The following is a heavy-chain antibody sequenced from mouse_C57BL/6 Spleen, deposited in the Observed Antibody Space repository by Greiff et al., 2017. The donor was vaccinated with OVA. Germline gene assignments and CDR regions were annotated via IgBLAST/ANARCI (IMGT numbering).Heavy chain of an antibody. V-gene: IGHV5-6*01. CDR3: ARPDYYGSSSYFDV. D-gene: IGHD1-1*01. CDR2: ISSGGSYT. J-gene: IGHJ1*03. CDR1: GFTFSSYG. Sequence: EVKLVESGGDLVKPGGSLKLSCAASGFTFSSYGMSWVRQTPDKRLEWVATISSGGSYTYYPDSVKGRFTISRDNAKNTLYLQMSSLKSEDTAMYDCARPDYYGSSSYFDVWGTGTTVTVSS.